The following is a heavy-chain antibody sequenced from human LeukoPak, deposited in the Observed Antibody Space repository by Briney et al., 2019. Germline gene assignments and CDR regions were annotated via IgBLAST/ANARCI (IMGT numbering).Heavy chain of an antibody. D-gene: IGHD3-10*01. V-gene: IGHV1-46*01. CDR2: INPSGGST. Sequence: GSSVKVSCKASGGTFSSYAISWVRQAPGQGLEWMGIINPSGGSTSYAQKFQGRVTMTRDMSTSTVYMELSSLRSEDTAVYYCARLNSWFGEYYYGCWGQVALVTVSS. J-gene: IGHJ4*02. CDR1: GGTFSSYA. CDR3: ARLNSWFGEYYYGC.